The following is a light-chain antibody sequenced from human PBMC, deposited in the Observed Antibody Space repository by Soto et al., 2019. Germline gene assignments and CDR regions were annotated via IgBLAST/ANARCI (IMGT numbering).Light chain of an antibody. CDR2: GAS. CDR1: ENSASY. CDR3: QQYDSLPT. V-gene: IGKV1-33*01. J-gene: IGKJ4*01. Sequence: IQMTQSPSSLSASVGDRVTVNCRTSENSASYVSWFQQKPGKGPRLLIYGASNLETGVPSRFSGSGFGTDFSFTISSLQPEDFATYYCQQYDSLPTFGGGTKVELK.